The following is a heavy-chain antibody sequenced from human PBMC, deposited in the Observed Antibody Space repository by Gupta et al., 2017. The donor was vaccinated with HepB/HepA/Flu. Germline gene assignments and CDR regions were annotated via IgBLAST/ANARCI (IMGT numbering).Heavy chain of an antibody. Sequence: QVQLQQSGPGLVKPSQTLSLTCAISGDSVSSNSAAWNWIRQSPSGGLEWLGRTYFRSKWYTDYAVSLKSRITINPDTSKNQFSLQLNSVTPEDTAMYYCTRNSYYGSGTSRNVFDYWGQGTLVTVSS. CDR2: TYFRSKWYT. CDR1: GDSVSSNSAA. CDR3: TRNSYYGSGTSRNVFDY. J-gene: IGHJ4*02. D-gene: IGHD3-10*01. V-gene: IGHV6-1*01.